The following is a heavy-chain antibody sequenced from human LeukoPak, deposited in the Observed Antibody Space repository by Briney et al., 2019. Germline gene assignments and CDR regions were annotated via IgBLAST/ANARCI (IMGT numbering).Heavy chain of an antibody. Sequence: GGSLRLSCAASGFTFSSYGMHWVRQAPGKGLEWVAFIRYDGSNKYYADSVKGRFTISRDNSENTLYLQMNSLRAEETAVYFCARVNYDILTGFSRAHYLDSWGQGALVTVSS. D-gene: IGHD3-9*01. J-gene: IGHJ4*02. CDR1: GFTFSSYG. V-gene: IGHV3-30*02. CDR2: IRYDGSNK. CDR3: ARVNYDILTGFSRAHYLDS.